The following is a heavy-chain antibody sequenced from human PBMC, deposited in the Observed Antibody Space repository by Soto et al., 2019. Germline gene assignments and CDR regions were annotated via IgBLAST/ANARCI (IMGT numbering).Heavy chain of an antibody. CDR1: GFTFSNYN. D-gene: IGHD3-16*01. CDR3: ARDRVGLDY. J-gene: IGHJ4*02. V-gene: IGHV3-48*02. Sequence: EVQLVESGGGLVQPGGSRKLSCEASGFTFSNYNMNWVRRAPGKGLEWLAYISTTRTTIYYADSVKGRFTIARDNVKSSLYLYMNSLRDEDTAVYYCARDRVGLDYWGQGTLVTVSS. CDR2: ISTTRTTI.